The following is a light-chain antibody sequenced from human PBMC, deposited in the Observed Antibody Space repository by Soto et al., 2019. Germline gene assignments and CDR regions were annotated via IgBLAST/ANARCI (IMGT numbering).Light chain of an antibody. J-gene: IGLJ2*01. CDR1: SSYVGSYY. CDR3: AAWDDRLSGPGVV. Sequence: QSVLTQPPSASGTPGQRVTISCSGSSSYVGSYYVYWYQQLPGTAPKLLIYRNNQRPSGVPDRFSGSKSGTSASLAISGLRSEDEADYYCAAWDDRLSGPGVVFGGGTKLTVL. CDR2: RNN. V-gene: IGLV1-47*01.